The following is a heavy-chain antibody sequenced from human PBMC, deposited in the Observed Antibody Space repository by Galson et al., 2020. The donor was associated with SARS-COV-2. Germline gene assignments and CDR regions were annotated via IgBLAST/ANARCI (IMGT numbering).Heavy chain of an antibody. CDR2: IYYSGST. Sequence: SETMSLTCAVSGGSISSGGYSWNWIRQPPGKGLEWIGYIYYSGSTYYNPSLKSRITISVDTSKNQFSLNLSSVTAADTAVYYCARHSGYCSGGSCSHAFDIWGQGTMVTVSS. CDR1: GGSISSGGYS. V-gene: IGHV4-30-4*07. J-gene: IGHJ3*02. CDR3: ARHSGYCSGGSCSHAFDI. D-gene: IGHD2-15*01.